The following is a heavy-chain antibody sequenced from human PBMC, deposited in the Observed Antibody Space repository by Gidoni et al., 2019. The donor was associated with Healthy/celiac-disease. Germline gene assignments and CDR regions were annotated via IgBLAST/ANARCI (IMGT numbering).Heavy chain of an antibody. J-gene: IGHJ3*02. CDR2: IYPGDSDT. V-gene: IGHV5-51*03. CDR1: GYSFSSYW. CDR3: ARPPHRRSCWRGPFDI. D-gene: IGHD6-19*01. Sequence: EVQLVKSGAEVQKPGESLKISGKGYGYSFSSYWIGWVRHMHGKGLEWMGIIYPGDSDTRYSPSFQGQVTISADKSISTASLQWSSLNASDTAMYYCARPPHRRSCWRGPFDIWGQGTMVTVSS.